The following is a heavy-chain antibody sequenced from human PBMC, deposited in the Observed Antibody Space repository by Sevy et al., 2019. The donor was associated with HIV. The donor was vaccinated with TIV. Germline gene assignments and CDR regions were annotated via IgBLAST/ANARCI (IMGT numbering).Heavy chain of an antibody. D-gene: IGHD1-26*01. V-gene: IGHV3-49*04. CDR1: GFIFGDYG. CDR2: FKCKIHGGTT. J-gene: IGHJ4*02. Sequence: GGSLRLSCTASGFIFGDYGMSWVRQAPGKGLEWIAFFKCKIHGGTTENAGSVKGKFTISRDDSKNIVYLQMTNLKTEDTAVYYCTRWSGSQSIFDYWGQGTLVTVSS. CDR3: TRWSGSQSIFDY.